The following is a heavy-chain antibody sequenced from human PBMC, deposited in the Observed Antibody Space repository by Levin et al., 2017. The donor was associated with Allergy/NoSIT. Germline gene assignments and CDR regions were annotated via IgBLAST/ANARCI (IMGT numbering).Heavy chain of an antibody. J-gene: IGHJ4*02. CDR1: GGSISSSNW. CDR2: IYHSGST. D-gene: IGHD2-2*01. V-gene: IGHV4-4*02. CDR3: ARDPLGGYCSSTSCYVGD. Sequence: SETLSLTCAVSGGSISSSNWWSWVRQPPGKGLEWIGEIYHSGSTNYNPSLKSRVTISVDKSKNQFSLKLSSVTAADTAVYYCARDPLGGYCSSTSCYVGDWGQGTLVTVSS.